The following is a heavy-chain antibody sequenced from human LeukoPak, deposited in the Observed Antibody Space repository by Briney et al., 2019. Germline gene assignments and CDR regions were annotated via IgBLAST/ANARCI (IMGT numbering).Heavy chain of an antibody. D-gene: IGHD3-3*01. CDR3: AEDDRDYDFWSGYFDY. CDR1: GFTFSSYA. CDR2: IPHDASNK. Sequence: GRSLRLSCVASGFTFSSYAMHWVRQAPGKGLEWVAVIPHDASNKDYADSVKGRFTISRDNSKNTLFLQMNSLRAEDTAVYYCAEDDRDYDFWSGYFDYWGQGILVTVSS. J-gene: IGHJ4*02. V-gene: IGHV3-30*18.